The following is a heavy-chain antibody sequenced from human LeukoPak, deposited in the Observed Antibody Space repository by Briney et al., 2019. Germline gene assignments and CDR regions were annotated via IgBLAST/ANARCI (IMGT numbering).Heavy chain of an antibody. V-gene: IGHV5-51*01. J-gene: IGHJ4*02. Sequence: GESLKISCKVSGHNFTSYWIGWVRQMPGKGLEWMGIIYPGDSDTRYSPSFQGQVTMSADKSINTAYLQWSSLKASDTAMYYCARRQGCSSTSCPPDSWGQGTLVTVSS. CDR2: IYPGDSDT. CDR1: GHNFTSYW. CDR3: ARRQGCSSTSCPPDS. D-gene: IGHD2-2*01.